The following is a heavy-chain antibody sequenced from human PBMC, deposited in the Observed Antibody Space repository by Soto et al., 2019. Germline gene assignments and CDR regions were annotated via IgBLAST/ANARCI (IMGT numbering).Heavy chain of an antibody. J-gene: IGHJ6*02. Sequence: LGESLKISCKGSGYSFTSYWIGWVRQMPGKGLEWMGIIYPGDSDTRYSPSFQGQVTISADKSISTAYLQWSSLKASDTAMYYCARGTYYYGSGSYMYYYDMDVWGQGTTVTVSS. CDR1: GYSFTSYW. CDR3: ARGTYYYGSGSYMYYYDMDV. V-gene: IGHV5-51*01. CDR2: IYPGDSDT. D-gene: IGHD3-10*01.